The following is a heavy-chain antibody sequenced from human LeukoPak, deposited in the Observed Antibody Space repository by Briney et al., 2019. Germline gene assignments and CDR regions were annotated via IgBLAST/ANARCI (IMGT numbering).Heavy chain of an antibody. CDR1: GFTLDAYA. CDR3: DV. Sequence: GGSLRLSCVASGFTLDAYAMHWVRQARGKGLEWVSHISADGGRTSYADSVKGRFTISRDNSKNSLYLEMTSLRAEDSAFRGLDVWGRGTTVSVSS. V-gene: IGHV3-43*02. J-gene: IGHJ6*02. CDR2: ISADGGRT.